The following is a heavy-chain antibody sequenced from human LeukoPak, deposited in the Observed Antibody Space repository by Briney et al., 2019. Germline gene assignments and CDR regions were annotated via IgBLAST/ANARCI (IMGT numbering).Heavy chain of an antibody. CDR1: GYTFTSYD. V-gene: IGHV1-8*03. J-gene: IGHJ6*03. D-gene: IGHD3-3*01. Sequence: GASVKVSCKASGYTFTSYDINWVRQATGQGLEWMGWMNPNSGNTGYAQKFQGRVTITRNTSISTAYMELSSLRSEDTAVYYCARVFPPKYYDFWSGYYPYYYYYYYMDVWGKGTTVTVSS. CDR2: MNPNSGNT. CDR3: ARVFPPKYYDFWSGYYPYYYYYYYMDV.